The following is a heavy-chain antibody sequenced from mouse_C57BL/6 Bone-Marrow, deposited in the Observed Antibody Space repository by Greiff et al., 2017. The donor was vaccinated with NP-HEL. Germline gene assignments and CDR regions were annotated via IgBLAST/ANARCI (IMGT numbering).Heavy chain of an antibody. V-gene: IGHV1-81*01. J-gene: IGHJ1*03. CDR3: AGTEYYGRRYFDV. CDR2: IYPRSGNT. CDR1: GYTFTRYG. D-gene: IGHD1-1*01. Sequence: QVQLQQSGAELARPGASVKLSCKASGYTFTRYGISWVKQRTGQGLEWIGEIYPRSGNTYYNEKFKGKATLTADKSSSTAYMELRSLTSEDYAVFFCAGTEYYGRRYFDVWDTGTTVTVSS.